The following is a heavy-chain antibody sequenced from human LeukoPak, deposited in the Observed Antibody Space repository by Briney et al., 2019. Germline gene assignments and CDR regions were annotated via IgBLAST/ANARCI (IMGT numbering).Heavy chain of an antibody. J-gene: IGHJ3*02. CDR1: GGSISSYY. CDR3: AKDPRVKSYHAFDI. Sequence: SETLSLTCTVSGGSISSYYWSWIRQPAGKGLEWIGRIYTSGSTNYNPSLKSRVTMSVDTSKNQFSLKLSSVTAVDRAVYYCAKDPRVKSYHAFDIWGQGTMVTVSS. CDR2: IYTSGST. V-gene: IGHV4-4*07. D-gene: IGHD3-16*01.